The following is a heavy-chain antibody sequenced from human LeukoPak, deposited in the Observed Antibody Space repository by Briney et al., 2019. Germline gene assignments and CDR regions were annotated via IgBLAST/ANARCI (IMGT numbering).Heavy chain of an antibody. CDR2: ISSGGRYI. D-gene: IGHD6-13*01. Sequence: PGGSLRLSCAASGFNFSTYSMNWVRQAPGKGLEWVSSISSGGRYIYYADSLKGRFTISRDYAKKSLDLQMNSLTAEDTAVYYCARGDSSILGLSRAFDFWGQGTMVTVSS. J-gene: IGHJ3*01. V-gene: IGHV3-21*01. CDR1: GFNFSTYS. CDR3: ARGDSSILGLSRAFDF.